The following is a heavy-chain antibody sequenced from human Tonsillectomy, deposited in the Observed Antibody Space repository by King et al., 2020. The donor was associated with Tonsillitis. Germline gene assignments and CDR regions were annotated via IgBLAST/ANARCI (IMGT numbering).Heavy chain of an antibody. D-gene: IGHD5-18*01. CDR1: GFAFSGYA. V-gene: IGHV3-23*04. CDR2: ISGSGGSR. Sequence: VQLVESGGGLVQPGGSLRLSCAASGFAFSGYAMSWVRPAPGKGLEWVSSISGSGGSRYYADSVKGRFTISRDNSKNTLYLQRKSLRAEETAVYYCAKGYESTALFDYWGQGILVTVSS. J-gene: IGHJ4*02. CDR3: AKGYESTALFDY.